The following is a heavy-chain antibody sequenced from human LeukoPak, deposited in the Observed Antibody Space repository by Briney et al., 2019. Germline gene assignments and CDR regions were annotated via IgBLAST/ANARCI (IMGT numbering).Heavy chain of an antibody. CDR2: ISGSDHNT. Sequence: GGSLRLSCAASGFTFSSYGMHWVRQAPGKGLEWVSTISGSDHNTNYADSVKGRFTISRDNAKNSLYLQMNSLRAEDTAVYYCARDYDITHYMDVWGKGTTVTISS. CDR3: ARDYDITHYMDV. D-gene: IGHD3-9*01. V-gene: IGHV3-21*01. CDR1: GFTFSSYG. J-gene: IGHJ6*03.